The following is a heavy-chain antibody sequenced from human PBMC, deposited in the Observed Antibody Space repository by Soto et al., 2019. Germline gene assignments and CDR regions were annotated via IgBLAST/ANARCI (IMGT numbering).Heavy chain of an antibody. V-gene: IGHV3-74*01. D-gene: IGHD2-8*02. CDR2: ISSDGTDV. Sequence: EVQLVESGGGLVQPWGSLRLSCAASVFTLSSYWMHWVRKAPGRELMWVSRISSDGTDVLHADTVKGRFTTSTDNARNTFYLPMNSLRAEDTAVYFCARDQTAPGPSTLDFWGQGTLVAVSS. CDR1: VFTLSSYW. J-gene: IGHJ4*02. CDR3: ARDQTAPGPSTLDF.